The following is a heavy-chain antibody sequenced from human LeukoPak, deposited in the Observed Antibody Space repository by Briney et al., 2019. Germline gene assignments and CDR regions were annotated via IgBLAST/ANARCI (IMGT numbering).Heavy chain of an antibody. CDR2: ISGSGVT. J-gene: IGHJ6*02. D-gene: IGHD6-13*01. CDR1: GFTFSTSA. Sequence: GGSLRLSCAASGFTFSTSAMTWVRQAPGKGLEWVSGISGSGVTDYADSVKGRFTISRDNSKNTLYLQMNSLRAEDTAVYYCARLEAAAGPYHYYYGMDVWGQGTTVTVSS. V-gene: IGHV3-23*01. CDR3: ARLEAAAGPYHYYYGMDV.